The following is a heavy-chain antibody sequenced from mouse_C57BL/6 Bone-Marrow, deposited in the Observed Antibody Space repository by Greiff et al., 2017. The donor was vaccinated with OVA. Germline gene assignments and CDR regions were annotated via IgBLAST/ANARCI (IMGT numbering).Heavy chain of an antibody. CDR2: ISSGGSYT. J-gene: IGHJ3*01. D-gene: IGHD1-1*01. CDR3: ARRLGDYEGWFAY. CDR1: GFTFSSYG. V-gene: IGHV5-6*01. Sequence: EVQRVESGGDLVKPGGSLKLSCAASGFTFSSYGMSWVRQTPDKRLEWVATISSGGSYTYYPDSVKGRFTISRDNAKNTLYLQMSSLKSEDTAMYYCARRLGDYEGWFAYWGQGTLVTVSA.